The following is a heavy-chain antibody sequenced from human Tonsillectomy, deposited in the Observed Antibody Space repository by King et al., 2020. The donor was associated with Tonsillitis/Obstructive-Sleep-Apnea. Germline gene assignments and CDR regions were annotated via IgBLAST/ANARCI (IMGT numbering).Heavy chain of an antibody. CDR2: ISGFGSST. D-gene: IGHD3-10*01. Sequence: VQLVESGGGLVQPGGSLRLSCAASGFTFNSYAMSWVRQAPGKGLEWVSAISGFGSSTYYADSVKGRFTISRDNSKNTLYLQMNSQRAEDTALYYCAKQPRWFGELNPMDIWGQGTTVTGSS. CDR3: AKQPRWFGELNPMDI. J-gene: IGHJ6*02. CDR1: GFTFNSYA. V-gene: IGHV3-23*04.